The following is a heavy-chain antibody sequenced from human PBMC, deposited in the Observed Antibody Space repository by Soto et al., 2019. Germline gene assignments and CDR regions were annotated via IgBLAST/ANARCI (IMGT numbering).Heavy chain of an antibody. J-gene: IGHJ4*02. CDR2: ISSYNGNT. V-gene: IGHV1-18*01. D-gene: IGHD3-3*01. Sequence: QVQLVQSGAEVKKPGASVKVSCKASGYTFTSYGISWLRQAPGQGLEWMVWISSYNGNTNYVRKLQGRVTLTTHTSTNTAYMALRSLRSDTTVVYYCESVPERRNFWRGSYNPASVDYWGQGALVTVSS. CDR1: GYTFTSYG. CDR3: ESVPERRNFWRGSYNPASVDY.